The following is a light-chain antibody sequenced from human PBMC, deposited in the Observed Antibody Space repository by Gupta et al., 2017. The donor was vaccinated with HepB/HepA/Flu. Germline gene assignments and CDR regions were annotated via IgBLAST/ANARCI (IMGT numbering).Light chain of an antibody. CDR3: QQYNSRPRA. J-gene: IGKJ1*01. V-gene: IGKV3-15*01. CDR1: QSVSSN. CDR2: GAS. Sequence: EIVMTQPPVTLSVSRGERASLSCRPSQSVSSNLAWYQQKPGQTPRLLIYGASTRASGIPARFSRSGSGTDFTLTISSVQSEDFGVYYCQQYNSRPRAFGQGTKVEIK.